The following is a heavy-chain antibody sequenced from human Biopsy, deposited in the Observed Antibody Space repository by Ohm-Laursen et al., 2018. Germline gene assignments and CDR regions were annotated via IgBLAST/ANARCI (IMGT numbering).Heavy chain of an antibody. CDR2: THYRGST. Sequence: SLTLSLTCAVSGGSINSQHWSWMPQPAGRGLVWIGYTHYRGSTNYNPARKRRVTISVETSNNQFLLRLNSVTVAEPVVYYLPRATNSAGWSCYFFCGMDFWGQGTTVTVSS. CDR3: PRATNSAGWSCYFFCGMDF. V-gene: IGHV4-59*11. CDR1: GGSINSQH. J-gene: IGHJ6*02. D-gene: IGHD6-19*01.